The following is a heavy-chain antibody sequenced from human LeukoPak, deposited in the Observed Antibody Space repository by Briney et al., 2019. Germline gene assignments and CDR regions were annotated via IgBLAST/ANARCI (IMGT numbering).Heavy chain of an antibody. D-gene: IGHD5-18*01. CDR1: GVIFSGSA. Sequence: GGSLKLSCAASGVIFSGSALHWVRQASGKGLEWVGRIRSKANSYATSYAASVKGRFTISRDNAKNSLYLQMNSLRAEDTAVYYCATEADTAMLDYWGQGTLVTVSS. V-gene: IGHV3-73*01. CDR3: ATEADTAMLDY. CDR2: IRSKANSYAT. J-gene: IGHJ4*02.